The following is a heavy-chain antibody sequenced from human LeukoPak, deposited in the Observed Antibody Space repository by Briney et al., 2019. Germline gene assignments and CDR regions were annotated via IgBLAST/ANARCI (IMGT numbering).Heavy chain of an antibody. D-gene: IGHD2-2*01. CDR1: GFTFSSYW. V-gene: IGHV3-7*01. J-gene: IGHJ3*02. CDR3: ARVGDIVVVPAARNDAFDI. CDR2: IKQDGSEK. Sequence: GGSLRLSCAASGFTFSSYWMSWVRQAPGKGLEWVANIKQDGSEKYYVDSVKGRFTISRDNAKNSLYLQMNSLRAEDTAVYYCARVGDIVVVPAARNDAFDIWGQGTMVTVSS.